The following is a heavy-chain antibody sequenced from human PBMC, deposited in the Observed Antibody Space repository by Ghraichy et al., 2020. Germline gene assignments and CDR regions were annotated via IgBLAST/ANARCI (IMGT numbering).Heavy chain of an antibody. CDR2: IIWNSGTV. V-gene: IGHV3-9*01. D-gene: IGHD1-1*01. CDR1: GFTFDDYA. J-gene: IGHJ4*02. CDR3: AKDIFGYILPNFHS. Sequence: GGSLRLSCAASGFTFDDYAMHWVRQAPGKGLEWVAGIIWNSGTVGYADSVKGRFTISRDNAKKSLYLQMNSLRPEDTALYYCAKDIFGYILPNFHSWGQGTLVTVSS.